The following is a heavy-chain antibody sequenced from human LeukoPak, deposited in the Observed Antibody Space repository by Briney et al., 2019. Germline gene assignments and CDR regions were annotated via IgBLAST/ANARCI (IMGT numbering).Heavy chain of an antibody. V-gene: IGHV3-64*01. CDR3: AKDRVVVVPAAIDY. D-gene: IGHD2-2*01. Sequence: GGSLRLSCAASGFTFSSYAMHWVRQAPGKGLEYVSAISSNGGSTYYANSVKGRFTISRDNSKNTLYLQMGSLRAEDTAVYYCAKDRVVVVPAAIDYWGQGTLVTVSS. CDR2: ISSNGGST. CDR1: GFTFSSYA. J-gene: IGHJ4*02.